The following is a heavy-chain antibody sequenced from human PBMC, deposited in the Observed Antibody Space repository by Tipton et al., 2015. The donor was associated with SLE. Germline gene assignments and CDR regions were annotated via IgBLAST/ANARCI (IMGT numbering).Heavy chain of an antibody. CDR3: ARDGRGYCDNSGCSEYHWLDP. CDR1: GGSISSHY. Sequence: TLSLTCTVSGGSISSHYWSWFRQPPGKGLEWIGYIYYRGNTKYNPSLNSRVTISLDTSRTQFSLKLSSVTAADTAVYYCARDGRGYCDNSGCSEYHWLDPWGQGTLVTVSS. D-gene: IGHD2-15*01. CDR2: IYYRGNT. V-gene: IGHV4-59*11. J-gene: IGHJ5*02.